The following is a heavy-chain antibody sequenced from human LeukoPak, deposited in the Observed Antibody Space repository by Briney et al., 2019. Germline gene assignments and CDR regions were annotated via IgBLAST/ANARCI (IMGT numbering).Heavy chain of an antibody. D-gene: IGHD2-21*01. J-gene: IGHJ4*02. Sequence: GASVKVSCKASGYTFTGYYMHWVRQAPGQGFEWMGWINPNTGDTNYAQKFQGRVTMTRDTSITTVYMEISRLTSDDTALFYCAVAPGDYWGQGTLVTVSS. CDR3: AVAPGDY. V-gene: IGHV1-2*02. CDR1: GYTFTGYY. CDR2: INPNTGDT.